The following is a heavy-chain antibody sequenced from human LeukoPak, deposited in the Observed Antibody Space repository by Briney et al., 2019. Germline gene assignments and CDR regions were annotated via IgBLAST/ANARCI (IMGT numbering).Heavy chain of an antibody. V-gene: IGHV4-59*11. Sequence: SETLSLTCSVSGGSTTGHYWSWIRQSPGKGLEWVGYIFYTGFTHYNPSLESRVTISVDTSKNQFSLRLNSVTAADTAVYYCARDAYGGNSWGWFDPWGQGTLVTVSS. CDR1: GGSTTGHY. CDR3: ARDAYGGNSWGWFDP. D-gene: IGHD4-23*01. CDR2: IFYTGFT. J-gene: IGHJ5*02.